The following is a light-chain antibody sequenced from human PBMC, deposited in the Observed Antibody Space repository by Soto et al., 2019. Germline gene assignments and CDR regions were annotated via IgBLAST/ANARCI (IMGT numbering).Light chain of an antibody. Sequence: EIVMTQSPATLSVSPGERATLSCRASQNIRSNLAWYQQKAGQAPRFLIYDESTRATGIPARFSGSGSGTEFTLTISSLQSEDFAVYYCQQYYNWPPGTFGPGTKLEIK. CDR2: DES. CDR1: QNIRSN. J-gene: IGKJ2*01. CDR3: QQYYNWPPGT. V-gene: IGKV3-15*01.